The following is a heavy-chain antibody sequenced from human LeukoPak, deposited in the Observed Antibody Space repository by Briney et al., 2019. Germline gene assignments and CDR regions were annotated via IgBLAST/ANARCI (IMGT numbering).Heavy chain of an antibody. J-gene: IGHJ4*02. D-gene: IGHD1-26*01. Sequence: PGGSLRLSCAASGFTFSSYAMSWVRQAPGKGLQWVSGVSGSGGKIYYADSVKGRFTLSRDNSKNTLYLQMNSLRAEDTAVYYCARDTQVGATTYYFDYWGQGTLVTVSS. V-gene: IGHV3-23*01. CDR1: GFTFSSYA. CDR3: ARDTQVGATTYYFDY. CDR2: VSGSGGKI.